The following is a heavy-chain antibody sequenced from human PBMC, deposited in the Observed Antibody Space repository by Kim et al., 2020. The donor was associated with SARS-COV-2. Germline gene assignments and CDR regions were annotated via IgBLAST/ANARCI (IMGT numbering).Heavy chain of an antibody. CDR1: GGTFSSYA. V-gene: IGHV1-69*13. CDR3: ARVLNYDILTGFDY. D-gene: IGHD3-9*01. CDR2: IIPIFGTA. J-gene: IGHJ4*02. Sequence: SVKVSCKASGGTFSSYAISWVPQAPGQGLEWMGGIIPIFGTANYAQKFQGRVTITADESTSTAYMELSSLRSEDTAVYYCARVLNYDILTGFDYWGQGTLVTVSS.